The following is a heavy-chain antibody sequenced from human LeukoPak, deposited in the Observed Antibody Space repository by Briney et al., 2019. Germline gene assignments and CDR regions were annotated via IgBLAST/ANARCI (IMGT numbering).Heavy chain of an antibody. V-gene: IGHV3-23*01. CDR3: AKLYMVRGGYYFDY. CDR1: GFTFSSYA. D-gene: IGHD5-18*01. CDR2: ISGSGGST. J-gene: IGHJ4*02. Sequence: PGGSLRLSCAASGFTFSSYAMSWVRQAPGKGLEWVSAISGSGGSTYYADSVKGRFTISRDNSKNTLYLQMNSLRAEDTAIYYCAKLYMVRGGYYFDYWGQGTLVTVSS.